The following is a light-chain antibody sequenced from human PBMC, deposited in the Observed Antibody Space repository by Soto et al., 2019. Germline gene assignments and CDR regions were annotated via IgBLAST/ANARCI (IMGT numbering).Light chain of an antibody. V-gene: IGKV1-8*01. CDR3: QQYYSYPPT. J-gene: IGKJ3*01. CDR1: QGISSY. Sequence: AIRVTQSPSSFSASTGDRVTITCRASQGISSYFAWYRQKPGKAPKLLIYAASTLQSGVPSRFSGSGSGTDFTLTISCLQSEDFATYYCQQYYSYPPTFGPGTKVDIK. CDR2: AAS.